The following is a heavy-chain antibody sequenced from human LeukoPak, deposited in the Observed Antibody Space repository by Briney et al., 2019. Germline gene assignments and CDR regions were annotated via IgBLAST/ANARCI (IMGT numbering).Heavy chain of an antibody. Sequence: GGSLRLSCAASGVTFSNYAMIWVRQAPGKGLEWVSAIGGSGDATYYADSMKGRFTISRDNSRNTLYLQMNSLRAEDTAVYYCTRDPPHDNGDPSAYFFDLWGQGNLVTVSS. CDR1: GVTFSNYA. CDR3: TRDPPHDNGDPSAYFFDL. CDR2: IGGSGDAT. V-gene: IGHV3-23*01. D-gene: IGHD4-17*01. J-gene: IGHJ4*02.